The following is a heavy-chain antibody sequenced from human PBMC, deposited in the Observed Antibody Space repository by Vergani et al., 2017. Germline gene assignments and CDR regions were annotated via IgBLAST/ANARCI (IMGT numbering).Heavy chain of an antibody. CDR2: IDWDDDK. V-gene: IGHV2-70*04. J-gene: IGHJ3*02. CDR3: ARILDLVVPTNDAFDI. CDR1: GFSLSTSGMR. Sequence: QVTLTESGPALVKPTQTLTLTCTFSGFSLSTSGMRVSWIRQPPGKALEWLARIDWDDDKFYSTSLKTRLTISKDTSKNQVVLTMTNMDPVDTATYYCARILDLVVPTNDAFDIWGQGTMVTVSS. D-gene: IGHD2-2*01.